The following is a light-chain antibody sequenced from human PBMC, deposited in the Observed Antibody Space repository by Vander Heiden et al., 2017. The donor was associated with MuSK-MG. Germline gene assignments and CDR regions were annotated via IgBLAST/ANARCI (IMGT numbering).Light chain of an antibody. CDR2: ATS. Sequence: ESVLTRSPGTLSLSPGERATLSCRASQSVSNTYLAWYQQKPGQAPRLLIYATSTRATGIPDRFSGSGSGTDFTLTISRLEPEDFALYYCQQYGYSPPLTFGGGTKVEI. CDR1: QSVSNTY. V-gene: IGKV3-20*01. J-gene: IGKJ4*01. CDR3: QQYGYSPPLT.